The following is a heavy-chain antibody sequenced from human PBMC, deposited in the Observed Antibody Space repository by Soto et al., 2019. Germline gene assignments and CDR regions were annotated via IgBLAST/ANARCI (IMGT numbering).Heavy chain of an antibody. D-gene: IGHD3-16*01. CDR1: GNTLTELS. J-gene: IGHJ3*02. V-gene: IGHV1-24*01. Sequence: QVQLVQSRAEVKKPGASVKVSCKVSGNTLTELSVHWVRQAPGKGLDWMGGFDPEDDEPIYAQKFQGRVTMAEDTSTDTAYMELSSLTSEDTAIYYCATMLGLTMLTLDAFDIWGQATLVTVSS. CDR3: ATMLGLTMLTLDAFDI. CDR2: FDPEDDEP.